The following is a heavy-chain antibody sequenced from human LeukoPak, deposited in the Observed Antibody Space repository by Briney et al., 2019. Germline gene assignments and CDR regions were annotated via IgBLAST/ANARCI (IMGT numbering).Heavy chain of an antibody. V-gene: IGHV1-2*02. CDR3: ARGPMGDDYYDSSGYYYNYFDY. D-gene: IGHD3-22*01. Sequence: ASVKVSCKASGYIFTGYYMHWVRQAPGRGREWMGWINPNSGGTNYAQKFQGRVTMTRDTSISTAYMELSRLRSDDTAVYYCARGPMGDDYYDSSGYYYNYFDYWGQGTLVTVSS. CDR1: GYIFTGYY. J-gene: IGHJ4*02. CDR2: INPNSGGT.